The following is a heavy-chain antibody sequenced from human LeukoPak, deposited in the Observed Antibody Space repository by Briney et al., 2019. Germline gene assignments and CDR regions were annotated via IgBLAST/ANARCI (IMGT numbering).Heavy chain of an antibody. CDR3: ARGGSGSGYLYYFDY. Sequence: ASVKVSCKASGYSFSDYSMHWVRQAPGQGLEWMGRINSNSGDTMYAQNFQGRVTMTRDTSINTAYMELSGLTSDDTAVYYCARGGSGSGYLYYFDYWGQGTLVSVS. V-gene: IGHV1-2*06. J-gene: IGHJ4*02. CDR1: GYSFSDYS. CDR2: INSNSGDT. D-gene: IGHD3-10*01.